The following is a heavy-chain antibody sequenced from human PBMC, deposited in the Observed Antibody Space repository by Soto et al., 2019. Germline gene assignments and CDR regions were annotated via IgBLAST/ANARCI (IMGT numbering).Heavy chain of an antibody. CDR2: INADNGDT. J-gene: IGHJ4*02. V-gene: IGHV1-3*01. CDR3: ARYCSGTSCSLFDY. Sequence: QVQLVQSGAEVKKPGASVKVSCKASGYTFTRYAMHWVRQAPGQRLAWMGWINADNGDTKYSQRLQGRVTITRDTAARTAYMELSSLRSDDTAVYYCARYCSGTSCSLFDYWGQGTLVTVSS. CDR1: GYTFTRYA. D-gene: IGHD2-15*01.